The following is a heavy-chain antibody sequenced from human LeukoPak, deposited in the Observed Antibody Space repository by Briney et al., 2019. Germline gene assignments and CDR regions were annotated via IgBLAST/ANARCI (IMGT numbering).Heavy chain of an antibody. CDR2: IYSGGST. J-gene: IGHJ4*02. Sequence: PGGSLRLSCAASGFTVSSTYMNWVRQAPGKGLEWVSVIYSGGSTYYADSVKGRFTISRDNSKNTLYLQMNALRAEDAAVYYCARDESFDYWGQGTLVTVSS. V-gene: IGHV3-66*01. CDR1: GFTVSSTY. CDR3: ARDESFDY.